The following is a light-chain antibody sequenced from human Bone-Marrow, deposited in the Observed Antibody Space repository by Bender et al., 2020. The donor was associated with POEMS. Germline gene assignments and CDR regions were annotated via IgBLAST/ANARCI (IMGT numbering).Light chain of an antibody. Sequence: QSVLTQPPSASGTPGQRVTISCSGGSSNIGAHAVHWYQHLPGTDPQLLIYSSHRRPSEVPGRFSGSRSGASASLAIGGLESEDEADYYCAVWDDSLDGGVYGRGTTLTVL. CDR1: SSNIGAHA. J-gene: IGLJ3*02. V-gene: IGLV1-44*01. CDR2: SSH. CDR3: AVWDDSLDGGV.